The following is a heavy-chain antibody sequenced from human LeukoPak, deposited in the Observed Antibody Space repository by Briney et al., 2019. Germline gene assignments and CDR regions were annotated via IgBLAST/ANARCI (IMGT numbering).Heavy chain of an antibody. J-gene: IGHJ5*02. Sequence: ASVKASCTASGYTFTSYGISWVRQAPGQGLEWMGWISAYNGNTNYAQKLQGRVTMTTDTSTSTAYMELRSLRPDDTAVYYCAREARGGDFWSGYGSRYKSLDPWGQGTMLTDSS. CDR1: GYTFTSYG. V-gene: IGHV1-18*01. CDR3: AREARGGDFWSGYGSRYKSLDP. D-gene: IGHD3-3*01. CDR2: ISAYNGNT.